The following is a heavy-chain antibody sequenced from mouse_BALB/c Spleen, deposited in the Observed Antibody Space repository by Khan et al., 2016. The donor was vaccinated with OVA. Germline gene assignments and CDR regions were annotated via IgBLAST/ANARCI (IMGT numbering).Heavy chain of an antibody. CDR2: ISYSGST. V-gene: IGHV3-2*02. J-gene: IGHJ2*01. CDR1: GYSITNNYA. CDR3: ARGNYYGYYVDY. Sequence: EVQLQESGPGLVKPSQSLSLTCTVTGYSITNNYAWNWIRQFPGNKLEWMGYISYSGSTNYNPSLKSRISITRDTSKNQFFLQLNSVTTEDPATYYCARGNYYGYYVDYWGQGTTLTVSS. D-gene: IGHD1-1*01.